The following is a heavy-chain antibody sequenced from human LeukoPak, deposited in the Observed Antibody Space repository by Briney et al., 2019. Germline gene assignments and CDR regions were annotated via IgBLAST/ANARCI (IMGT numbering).Heavy chain of an antibody. D-gene: IGHD5-18*01. V-gene: IGHV1-2*06. CDR2: INPNSGGT. Sequence: ASVKVSCKVSGYTFTGHYMHWVRQAPGQGLEWMGRINPNSGGTNYAQKFQGRVTMTRDTSISTAYMELSRLRSDDTAVYYCARVPPYRYSYGPFDYWGQGTLVTVSS. CDR1: GYTFTGHY. CDR3: ARVPPYRYSYGPFDY. J-gene: IGHJ4*02.